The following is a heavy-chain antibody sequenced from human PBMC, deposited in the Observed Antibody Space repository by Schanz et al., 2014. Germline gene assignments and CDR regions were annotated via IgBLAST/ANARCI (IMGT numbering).Heavy chain of an antibody. J-gene: IGHJ6*02. CDR2: INSDDTTK. Sequence: EVQLVESGGGLVKPGGSLRLSCTASGFSFDSYNMNWVRQAPGKGLVWVSRINSDDTTKTYADSVKGRFTISRDNGEDTTYLQMNSLRVEDTGVYYCARACCRQENHYYYTGMDVWGQGTTVTVSS. D-gene: IGHD2-15*01. CDR1: GFSFDSYN. CDR3: ARACCRQENHYYYTGMDV. V-gene: IGHV3-74*03.